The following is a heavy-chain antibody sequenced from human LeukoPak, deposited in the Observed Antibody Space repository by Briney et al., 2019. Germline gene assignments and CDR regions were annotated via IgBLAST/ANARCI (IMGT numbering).Heavy chain of an antibody. CDR3: ARFCCPASATWYPDDY. CDR2: ISAYNGLT. J-gene: IGHJ4*02. V-gene: IGHV1-18*01. Sequence: ASVKVSCKASGYTFTTSGISWVRQAPGQGLEWMGWISAYNGLTEFAQRFQGRLTLTSDIATTTAYMELRSLSSDDTAVYYCARFCCPASATWYPDDYWGQGTLVTVSS. D-gene: IGHD6-13*01. CDR1: GYTFTTSG.